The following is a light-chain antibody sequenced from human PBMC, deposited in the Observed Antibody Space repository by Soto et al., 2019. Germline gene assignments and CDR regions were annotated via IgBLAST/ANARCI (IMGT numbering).Light chain of an antibody. J-gene: IGKJ2*01. V-gene: IGKV3-15*01. CDR3: QKYNNWPLYT. Sequence: EIVMTQSPATLSVSPGERATLSCRASQSVSSNLAWYQQKPGQAPRLLIYGASTRSTGIPARFSGSGSGTEFTLTISSLQSEDFAVYYCQKYNNWPLYTFGQVTKLEIK. CDR2: GAS. CDR1: QSVSSN.